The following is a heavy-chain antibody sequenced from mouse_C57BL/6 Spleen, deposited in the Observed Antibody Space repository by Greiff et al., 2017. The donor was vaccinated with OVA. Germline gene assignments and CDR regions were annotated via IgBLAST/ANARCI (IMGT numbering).Heavy chain of an antibody. CDR1: GYTFTSYW. D-gene: IGHD1-1*01. CDR2: IDPSDSET. V-gene: IGHV1-52*01. CDR3: ARRNYGSDAMDY. J-gene: IGHJ4*01. Sequence: QVQLQQPGAELVRPGSSVKLSCKASGYTFTSYWMHWVKQRPIQGLEWIGNIDPSDSETHYNQKFKDKATLTVDKSSSTAYMQLSSLTSEDSAVYYCARRNYGSDAMDYWGQGTSVTVSS.